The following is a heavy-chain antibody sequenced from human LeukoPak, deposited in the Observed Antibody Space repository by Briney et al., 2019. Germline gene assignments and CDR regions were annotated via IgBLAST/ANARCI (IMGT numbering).Heavy chain of an antibody. CDR1: GYIFTDNY. V-gene: IGHV1-2*02. CDR2: INPNSGGT. CDR3: ARDSRPRRTYYYYMDV. J-gene: IGHJ6*03. Sequence: ASVKVSCKASGYIFTDNYIHWVRQAPGQGLEWMGWINPNSGGTNYAQKFQGRVTMTRDTSISTAYMELSRLRSDDTAVYYCARDSRPRRTYYYYMDVWGKGTTVTVSS.